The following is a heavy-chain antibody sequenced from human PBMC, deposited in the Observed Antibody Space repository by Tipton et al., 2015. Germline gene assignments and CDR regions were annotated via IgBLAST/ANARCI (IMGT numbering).Heavy chain of an antibody. V-gene: IGHV4-39*07. CDR1: GGSIVSSSYY. D-gene: IGHD3-10*02. J-gene: IGHJ4*02. CDR3: ARGVRGGITYSPYYLDY. Sequence: TLSLTCTVSGGSIVSSSYYWGWIRQPPGKGLEWIGSIYYSGTTYFNPSLKSRVTISVDTSKNQFSLNLSSVTAADTAVYYCARGVRGGITYSPYYLDYWGQGTLVTVSS. CDR2: IYYSGTT.